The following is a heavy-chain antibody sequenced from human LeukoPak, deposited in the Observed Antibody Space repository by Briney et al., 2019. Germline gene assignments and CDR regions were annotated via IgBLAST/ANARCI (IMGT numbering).Heavy chain of an antibody. V-gene: IGHV4-59*01. CDR1: GGSFSGYY. J-gene: IGHJ3*02. D-gene: IGHD3-22*01. CDR3: ARARNYYDSSDYYYEGDAFDI. Sequence: SETLSLTCAVYGGSFSGYYWSWIRQPPGKGLECIGFIYYSGSTNYNPSLKSRVTISVDTSKNQFSLKLSSVTAADTAVYYCARARNYYDSSDYYYEGDAFDIWGQGTMVTVSS. CDR2: IYYSGST.